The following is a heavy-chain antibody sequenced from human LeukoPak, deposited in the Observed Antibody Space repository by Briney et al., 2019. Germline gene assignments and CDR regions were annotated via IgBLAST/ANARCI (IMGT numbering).Heavy chain of an antibody. Sequence: GGSLRLSCAASGFTFSSYWMHWVRQAPGKGLVWVSRINTDGSSTSYADSVKGRFTISRDNAKNTLYLQMNSLRAEDTAVYYCARGSTPAAGSSSQARRAFDIWGQGTMVTVSS. CDR1: GFTFSSYW. J-gene: IGHJ3*02. V-gene: IGHV3-74*01. CDR2: INTDGSST. D-gene: IGHD6-13*01. CDR3: ARGSTPAAGSSSQARRAFDI.